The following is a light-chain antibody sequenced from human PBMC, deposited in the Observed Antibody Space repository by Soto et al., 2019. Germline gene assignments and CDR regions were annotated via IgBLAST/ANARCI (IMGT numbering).Light chain of an antibody. CDR2: LEGSGSY. Sequence: QSVLTQSSSASASLGSSVKLRCTLGGGHSSYIIAWHQQQPGKAPRYLMKLEGSGSYNKGSGVPDRFSGSSSGADRYLTISNLQFENEADYYCETWDSNTHTVFGGGTNLTLL. CDR1: GGHSSYI. V-gene: IGLV4-60*02. CDR3: ETWDSNTHTV. J-gene: IGLJ3*02.